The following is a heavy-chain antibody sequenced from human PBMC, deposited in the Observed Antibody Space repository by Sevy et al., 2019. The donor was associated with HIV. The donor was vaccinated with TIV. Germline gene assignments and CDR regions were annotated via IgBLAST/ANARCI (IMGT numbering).Heavy chain of an antibody. CDR1: GYTLSELP. Sequence: ASVKVSCKVSGYTLSELPMHWVRQAPGKGLEWLGGFDPEDGETIYAQKFQGRVTMTEDTSTDTAYMELSRLGSEDTAVYYCATLDFWSDHPFYGTDVWGQGTTVTVS. CDR2: FDPEDGET. V-gene: IGHV1-24*01. D-gene: IGHD3-3*01. CDR3: ATLDFWSDHPFYGTDV. J-gene: IGHJ6*02.